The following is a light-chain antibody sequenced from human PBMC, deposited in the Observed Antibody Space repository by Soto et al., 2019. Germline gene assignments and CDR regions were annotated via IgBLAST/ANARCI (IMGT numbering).Light chain of an antibody. CDR2: EVS. V-gene: IGLV2-14*01. CDR3: NSYTSSTAYV. CDR1: SSDVGRYNY. Sequence: SVMTQPACVSGSPGQSITISCTGASSDVGRYNYVSWYQLHPGKAPKLIIYEVSNRPSGVSNRFSGSKSGNTASLTISGLRAEDEADYYCNSYTSSTAYVFGTGTKVAVL. J-gene: IGLJ1*01.